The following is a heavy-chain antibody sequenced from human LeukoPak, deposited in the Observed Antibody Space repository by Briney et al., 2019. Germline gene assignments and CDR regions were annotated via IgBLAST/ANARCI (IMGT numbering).Heavy chain of an antibody. Sequence: GGSLRLSCTASGFTFGDYAMSWFRQAPGKGLEWVGFIRSKAYGGTTEYAASVKGRFTISRDDSKSIAYLQMNSLKTEDTAVYYCTRVGVVIFGSDAFDIWGQGTMVTVSS. CDR1: GFTFGDYA. J-gene: IGHJ3*02. D-gene: IGHD3-3*01. CDR2: IRSKAYGGTT. V-gene: IGHV3-49*03. CDR3: TRVGVVIFGSDAFDI.